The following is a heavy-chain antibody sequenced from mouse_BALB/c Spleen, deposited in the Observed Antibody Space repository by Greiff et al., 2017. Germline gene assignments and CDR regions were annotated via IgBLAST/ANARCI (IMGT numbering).Heavy chain of an antibody. CDR2: INPDSSTI. CDR3: ARLDYRFSY. D-gene: IGHD2-14*01. Sequence: EVQLQQSGGGLVQPGGSLKLSCAASGFAFSRYWMSWVRQAPGKGLEWIGEINPDSSTINYTPSLKDKFIISRDNAKNTLYLQMSKVRSEDTALYYCARLDYRFSYWGQGTLVTVSA. CDR1: GFAFSRYW. J-gene: IGHJ3*01. V-gene: IGHV4-1*02.